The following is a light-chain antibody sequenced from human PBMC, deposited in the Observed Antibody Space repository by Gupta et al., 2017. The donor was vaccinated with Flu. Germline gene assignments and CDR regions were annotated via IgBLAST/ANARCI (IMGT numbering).Light chain of an antibody. CDR3: QSYDSSLSAFV. V-gene: IGLV1-40*01. Sequence: QSVLTQPPSVSGAPGQRVTISCTGGSTNIGAGYEVHWYQRLPGTAPKLLIYVNTKRRSGVPDRFPGSKSGTSASLAISGLQAEDEADYFCQSYDSSLSAFVFGSGTKVTGL. CDR1: STNIGAGYE. CDR2: VNT. J-gene: IGLJ1*01.